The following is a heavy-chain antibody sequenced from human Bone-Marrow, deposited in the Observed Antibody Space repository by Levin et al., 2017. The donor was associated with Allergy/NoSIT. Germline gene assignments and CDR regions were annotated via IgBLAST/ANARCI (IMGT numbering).Heavy chain of an antibody. CDR1: GYSISSGYY. V-gene: IGHV4-38-2*02. D-gene: IGHD2-2*02. J-gene: IGHJ5*02. CDR3: AREFSGSYCSSTSCYTYNWFDP. Sequence: SETLSLTCAVSGYSISSGYYWGWIRQPPGKGLEWIGSIYHSGSTYYNPSLKSRVTISVDTSKNQFSLKLSSVTAADTAVYYCAREFSGSYCSSTSCYTYNWFDPWGQGTLVTVSS. CDR2: IYHSGST.